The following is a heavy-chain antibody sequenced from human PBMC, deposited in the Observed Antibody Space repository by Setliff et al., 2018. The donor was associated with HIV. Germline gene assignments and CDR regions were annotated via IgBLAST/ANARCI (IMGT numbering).Heavy chain of an antibody. V-gene: IGHV4-38-2*02. Sequence: SETLSLTCTVSGDSISSDFYWGWIRQPPGKGLEWIASIYHSGNTYYMPSLQSRVTISVDMSKNQFSLKLNFVTAADTAVYYCARGEACGGGCHYAFELWGRGTMVTVS. CDR3: ARGEACGGGCHYAFEL. CDR2: IYHSGNT. CDR1: GDSISSDFY. D-gene: IGHD2-21*02. J-gene: IGHJ3*01.